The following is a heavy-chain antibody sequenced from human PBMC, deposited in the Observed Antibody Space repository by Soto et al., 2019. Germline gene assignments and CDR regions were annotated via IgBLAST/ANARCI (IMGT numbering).Heavy chain of an antibody. V-gene: IGHV5-51*01. CDR1: GYSFTTNW. CDR3: ARRRCDFLAGSTSTIYN. D-gene: IGHD3-9*01. J-gene: IGHJ4*02. Sequence: GESLKISCKGSGYSFTTNWIGWVRQMPGKGLEWMGIIFPGDSDIRYSPSFQGQVTISADKSISTAYLQWSSLKASDTAMYYCARRRCDFLAGSTSTIYNCGKRTLLTVSS. CDR2: IFPGDSDI.